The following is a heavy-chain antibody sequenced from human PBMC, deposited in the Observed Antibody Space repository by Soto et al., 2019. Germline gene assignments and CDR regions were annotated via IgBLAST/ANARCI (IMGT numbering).Heavy chain of an antibody. CDR2: IYPGDSDT. J-gene: IGHJ4*02. CDR1: GYSFTSYW. CDR3: ARHNDITTTTGEIDY. V-gene: IGHV5-51*01. D-gene: IGHD1-20*01. Sequence: GESLKISCNGSGYSFTSYWVGWVRQMPGKGLEWMGIIYPGDSDTRYSPSFQGQVTISADKSIGTAYLQWSSLMASDTAMYYCARHNDITTTTGEIDYWGQGTLVTVSS.